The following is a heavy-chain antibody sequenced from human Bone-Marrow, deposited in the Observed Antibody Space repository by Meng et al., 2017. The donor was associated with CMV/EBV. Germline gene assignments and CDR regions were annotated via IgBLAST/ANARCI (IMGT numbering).Heavy chain of an antibody. CDR2: ISYDGSNK. CDR3: ARDLIAARTNYYYGMDV. Sequence: GESLKISCAASGFTFSSYAMHWVRQAPGKGLGWVAVISYDGSNKYYADSVKGRFTISRDNSKNTLYLQMNSLRAEDTAVYYCARDLIAARTNYYYGMDVWGQGTTVTVSS. J-gene: IGHJ6*02. CDR1: GFTFSSYA. D-gene: IGHD6-6*01. V-gene: IGHV3-30*04.